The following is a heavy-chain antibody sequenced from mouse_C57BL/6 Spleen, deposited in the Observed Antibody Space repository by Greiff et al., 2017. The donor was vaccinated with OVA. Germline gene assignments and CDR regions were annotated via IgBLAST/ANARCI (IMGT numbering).Heavy chain of an antibody. Sequence: VQLQQSGADLARPGASEKMSCKASGYTFTSYTMHWVKQRPGQGLEWIGYINPSSGYTKYNQKFKDKATLTADKSSSTTYMQLSSLTSEDSAVYYCARSEGHITRAMDYWGQGTSVTVSS. CDR1: GYTFTSYT. D-gene: IGHD1-1*01. CDR2: INPSSGYT. CDR3: ARSEGHITRAMDY. V-gene: IGHV1-4*01. J-gene: IGHJ4*01.